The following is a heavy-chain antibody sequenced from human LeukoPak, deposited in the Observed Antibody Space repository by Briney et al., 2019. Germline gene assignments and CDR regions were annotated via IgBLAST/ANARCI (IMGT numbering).Heavy chain of an antibody. CDR2: IIPIFGTA. CDR3: ARVGRYSGSYLPPIEDV. D-gene: IGHD1-26*01. CDR1: GGTFSSYA. Sequence: SVKVSCKASGGTFSSYAISWVRQATGQGLEWMGGIIPIFGTANYAQKFQGRVTITADESTSTAYMELSSLRSEDTAVYYCARVGRYSGSYLPPIEDVWGQGTTVTVSS. V-gene: IGHV1-69*13. J-gene: IGHJ6*02.